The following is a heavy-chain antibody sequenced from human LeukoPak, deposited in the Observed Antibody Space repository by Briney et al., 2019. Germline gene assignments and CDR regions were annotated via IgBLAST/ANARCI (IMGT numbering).Heavy chain of an antibody. V-gene: IGHV4-59*12. J-gene: IGHJ3*02. D-gene: IGHD1-26*01. CDR1: GGSISSYY. CDR3: AKDSGGVGATKGAFDI. Sequence: SETLSLTCTVSGGSISSYYWSWIRQPPGKGLEWIGYIYYSGSTNYNPSLKSRVTISVDTSKNQFSLKLSSVTAADTAVYYCAKDSGGVGATKGAFDIWGQGTMVTVSS. CDR2: IYYSGST.